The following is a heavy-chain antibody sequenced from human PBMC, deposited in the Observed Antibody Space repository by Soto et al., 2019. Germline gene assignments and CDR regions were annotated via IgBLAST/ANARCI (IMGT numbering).Heavy chain of an antibody. CDR3: ARERRSSGSLDY. J-gene: IGHJ4*02. CDR2: IYYSGST. CDR1: GGSISSYY. Sequence: XETLSLTCTVSGGSISSYYWSWIRQPPGKGLEWIGYIYYSGSTNYNPSLKSRVTISVDTSKNQFSLKLSSVTAADTAVYYCARERRSSGSLDYWGQGTLVTVSS. D-gene: IGHD6-19*01. V-gene: IGHV4-59*01.